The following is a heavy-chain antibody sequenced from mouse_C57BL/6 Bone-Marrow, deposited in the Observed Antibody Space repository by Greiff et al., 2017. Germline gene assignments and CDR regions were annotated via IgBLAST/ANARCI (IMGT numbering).Heavy chain of an antibody. J-gene: IGHJ2*01. CDR3: ARNGTEGYFED. CDR2: IYPGGGYT. V-gene: IGHV1-63*01. D-gene: IGHD4-1*01. Sequence: QVQLQQSGAELVRPGASVKMSCKASGYTFTNYWIGWAKQRPGHGLEWIGYIYPGGGYTKYNEKFKGKATLTADKSSSTAYMQLSSLTSEDSAIYYCARNGTEGYFEDWGQGTTLTVAS. CDR1: GYTFTNYW.